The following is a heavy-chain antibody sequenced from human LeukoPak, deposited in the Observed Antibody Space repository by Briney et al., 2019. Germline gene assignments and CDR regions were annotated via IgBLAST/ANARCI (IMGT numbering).Heavy chain of an antibody. Sequence: GGSLRLSCAASGFTFSSYSMNWVRQAPGKGLVWVSRINSDGSSTSYADSVKGRFTISRDNAKNTLYLQMNSLRAEDTAVYYCARATGVAAPTDYWGQGTLVTVSS. CDR3: ARATGVAAPTDY. V-gene: IGHV3-74*01. J-gene: IGHJ4*02. CDR1: GFTFSSYS. D-gene: IGHD6-6*01. CDR2: INSDGSST.